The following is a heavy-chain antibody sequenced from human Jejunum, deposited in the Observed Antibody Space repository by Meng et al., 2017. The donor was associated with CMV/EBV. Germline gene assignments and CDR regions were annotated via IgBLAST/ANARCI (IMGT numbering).Heavy chain of an antibody. CDR1: FTFSDSA. V-gene: IGHV3-30*02. CDR2: IRYNGNKK. J-gene: IGHJ6*02. D-gene: IGHD3-10*01. Sequence: FTFSDSAMHWVRQAPGKGLEWVAFIRYNGNKKFYADSVKGRFTISRDNSNSTLYLQMNSLRAEDTAVYYCAKVVRSGDYYYGMDVWGLGTTVTVSS. CDR3: AKVVRSGDYYYGMDV.